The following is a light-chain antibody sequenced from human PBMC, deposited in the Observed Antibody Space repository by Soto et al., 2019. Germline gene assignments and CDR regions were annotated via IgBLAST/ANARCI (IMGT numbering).Light chain of an antibody. V-gene: IGLV2-8*01. CDR2: EVT. J-gene: IGLJ1*01. Sequence: QSVLTQSPSASGSPGQSVTISCTGNSSDVGCYNFVSWYQQHPDKVPKVMIYEVTKRPSGVPDRFSGSKSGNTASLTISELQAEDESHYYCSSYAGSYTFVLGTGTKVTVL. CDR3: SSYAGSYTFV. CDR1: SSDVGCYNF.